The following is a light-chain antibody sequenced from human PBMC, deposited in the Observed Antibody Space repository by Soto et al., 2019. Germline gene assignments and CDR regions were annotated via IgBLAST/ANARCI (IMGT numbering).Light chain of an antibody. Sequence: DIVMTQSPLSLPVTPGEPASISCRSSQSLLHSNGYNYLDWYLQKPGQSPQLLIYLTSHRASGVPDRFSGSGSGTYFTLRISRVEAEDVGIYYCMQGRHTPLTCGGGTKVEIK. J-gene: IGKJ4*01. CDR3: MQGRHTPLT. CDR1: QSLLHSNGYNY. V-gene: IGKV2-28*01. CDR2: LTS.